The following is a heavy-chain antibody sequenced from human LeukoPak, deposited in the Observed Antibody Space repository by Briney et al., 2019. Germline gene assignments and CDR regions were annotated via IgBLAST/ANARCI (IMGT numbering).Heavy chain of an antibody. CDR2: IIPIFGTA. CDR3: AIGDWGSARSAFDI. J-gene: IGHJ3*02. V-gene: IGHV1-69*05. CDR1: GGTFSSYA. D-gene: IGHD7-27*01. Sequence: ASVKVSCKASGGTFSSYAISWVRQAPGQGLEWMGRIIPIFGTANYAQKFQVRVTITTDESTSTAYMELSSLRSEDTAVYYCAIGDWGSARSAFDIWGQGTMVTVSS.